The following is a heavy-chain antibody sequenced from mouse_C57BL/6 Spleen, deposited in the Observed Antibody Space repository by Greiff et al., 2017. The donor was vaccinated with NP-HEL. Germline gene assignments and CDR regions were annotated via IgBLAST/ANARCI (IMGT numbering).Heavy chain of an antibody. J-gene: IGHJ4*01. CDR2: INPNYGTT. D-gene: IGHD2-4*01. Sequence: VQLQQSGPELVKPGASVKISCKASGYSFTDYNMNWVKQSNGKSLEWIGVINPNYGTTGYNQKFKGKATLTVDKSSSTDDMQLNSLTSEDSSVYYCAKHDYDYSMDYWGQGTTVTVSS. V-gene: IGHV1-39*01. CDR1: GYSFTDYN. CDR3: AKHDYDYSMDY.